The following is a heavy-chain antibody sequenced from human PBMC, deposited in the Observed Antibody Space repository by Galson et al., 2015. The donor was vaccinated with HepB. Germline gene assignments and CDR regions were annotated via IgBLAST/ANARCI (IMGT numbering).Heavy chain of an antibody. D-gene: IGHD5-12*01. CDR1: GFTFSSYA. Sequence: SLRLSCAASGFTFSSYAMHWVRQAPGKGLEYVSAISSNGGSTYYANSVKGRFTISRDNSKNTLYLQMGSLRAEDMAVYYCARDHGYSGYDLSYWGQGTLVTVSS. V-gene: IGHV3-64*01. J-gene: IGHJ4*02. CDR2: ISSNGGST. CDR3: ARDHGYSGYDLSY.